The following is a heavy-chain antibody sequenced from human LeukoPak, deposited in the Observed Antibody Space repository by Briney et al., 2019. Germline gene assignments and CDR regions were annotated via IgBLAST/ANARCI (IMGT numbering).Heavy chain of an antibody. J-gene: IGHJ5*01. CDR3: AGLGYCGTASCPNDS. V-gene: IGHV4-61*02. D-gene: IGHD2-2*01. CDR2: IYTSGST. Sequence: PSETLSLTCTVSGGSINRGTYYWRWIRQPAGKRLEWIGRIYTSGSTNYNPSLKSRVAISLDTSKNQFSLKLNSVTAADTAVYYCAGLGYCGTASCPNDSWGQGTLVTVSS. CDR1: GGSINRGTYY.